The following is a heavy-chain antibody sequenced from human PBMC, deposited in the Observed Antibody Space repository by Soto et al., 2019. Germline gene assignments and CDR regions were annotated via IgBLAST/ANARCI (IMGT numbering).Heavy chain of an antibody. Sequence: EVQLLESGGGLVQPGGSLRLSCAASGFTFSNYAMNWVRQAPGKGLEWVSVISGSGDSTYYADSVKGRFTISRDNSKNTRYRQINSLRAEDTAIYYGARRGSGSYYDYWGQGPLVTVSS. D-gene: IGHD1-26*01. J-gene: IGHJ4*02. V-gene: IGHV3-23*01. CDR2: ISGSGDST. CDR1: GFTFSNYA. CDR3: ARRGSGSYYDY.